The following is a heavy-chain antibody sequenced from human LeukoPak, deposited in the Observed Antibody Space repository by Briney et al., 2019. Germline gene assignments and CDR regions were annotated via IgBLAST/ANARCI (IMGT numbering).Heavy chain of an antibody. J-gene: IGHJ6*03. CDR1: GGSISSGSYY. Sequence: SETLSFTCTVSGGSISSGSYYWSWIRQPAGKGLEWIGRIYTSGSTNYNPSLKSRGTISVDTSKNQFSLKLSSVTAADTAVYYCARDKTSYYYYYYYMDVWGKGTTVTVSS. CDR3: ARDKTSYYYYYYYMDV. V-gene: IGHV4-61*02. CDR2: IYTSGST. D-gene: IGHD2-2*01.